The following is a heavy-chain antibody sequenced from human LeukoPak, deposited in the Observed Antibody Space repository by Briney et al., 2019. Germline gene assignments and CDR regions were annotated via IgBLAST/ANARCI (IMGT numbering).Heavy chain of an antibody. D-gene: IGHD1-26*01. V-gene: IGHV3-33*01. CDR1: GFTFSSYG. CDR2: TWYDGSNK. CDR3: AGGGRQLDY. Sequence: GGSLRLSCAASGFTFSSYGMHWVRQAPGKGLEWVAVTWYDGSNKYYADSVKGRFTISRDNSKNTLYLQMNSLRAEDTAVYYCAGGGRQLDYWGQGTLVTVSS. J-gene: IGHJ4*02.